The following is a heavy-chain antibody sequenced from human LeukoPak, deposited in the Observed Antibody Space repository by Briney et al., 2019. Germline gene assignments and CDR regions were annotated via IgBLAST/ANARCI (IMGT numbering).Heavy chain of an antibody. CDR2: ISGSGGST. CDR3: ARTMVRGVTDDY. CDR1: GFTFSSYA. J-gene: IGHJ4*02. D-gene: IGHD3-10*01. Sequence: GGSLRLSCAASGFTFSSYAMSWVRQAPGKGLEWVSAISGSGGSTHYADSVKGRFTISRDNSKNTLYLQMNSLRAEDTAVYYCARTMVRGVTDDYWGQGTLVTVSS. V-gene: IGHV3-23*01.